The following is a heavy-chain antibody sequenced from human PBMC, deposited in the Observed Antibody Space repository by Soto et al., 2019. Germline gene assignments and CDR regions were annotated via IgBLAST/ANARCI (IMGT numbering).Heavy chain of an antibody. CDR2: MNPNSGNT. CDR3: ARVGYCSGGSCPGYLSYHYGMDV. V-gene: IGHV1-8*01. J-gene: IGHJ6*02. CDR1: GYTFTSYD. D-gene: IGHD2-15*01. Sequence: ASVKVSCKASGYTFTSYDINWVRQATGQGLEWMGWMNPNSGNTGYAQKFQGRVTMTRNTSISTAYMELSSLRSEDTAVYYCARVGYCSGGSCPGYLSYHYGMDVWGQGTTVTVSS.